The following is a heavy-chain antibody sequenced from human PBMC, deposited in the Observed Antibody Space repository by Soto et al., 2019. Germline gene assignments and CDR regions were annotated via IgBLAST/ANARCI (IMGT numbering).Heavy chain of an antibody. D-gene: IGHD2-15*01. V-gene: IGHV3-30*03. CDR3: AMDVYGGSSRFDY. CDR1: GFTFSNNG. CDR2: ISSDGSKK. J-gene: IGHJ4*02. Sequence: QVQLVESGGGVVQPGRSLRLSCVASGFTFSNNGIHWVRQAPGKGLEWVAVISSDGSKKYYADSVKGRFTISRDNSKNTLYLQMNRLRAEDTAVYYCAMDVYGGSSRFDYWGQGTLVTVSS.